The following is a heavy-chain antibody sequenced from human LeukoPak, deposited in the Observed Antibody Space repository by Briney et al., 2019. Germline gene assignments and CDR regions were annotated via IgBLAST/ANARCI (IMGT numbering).Heavy chain of an antibody. CDR1: GFTFSSYG. D-gene: IGHD6-19*01. V-gene: IGHV3-33*01. CDR2: IWYDGSNK. Sequence: PGESLRLSCAASGFTFSSYGMHWVRQAPGKGLEWVAVIWYDGSNKYYADSVKGRFTISRDNSKNTLYLQMNSLRAEDTAVYYCARDLEYSSGWYYFDYWGQGTLVTVSS. J-gene: IGHJ4*02. CDR3: ARDLEYSSGWYYFDY.